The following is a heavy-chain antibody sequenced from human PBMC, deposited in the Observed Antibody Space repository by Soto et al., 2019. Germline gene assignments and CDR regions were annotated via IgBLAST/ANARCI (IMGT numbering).Heavy chain of an antibody. CDR2: IWYDGSNK. J-gene: IGHJ6*02. CDR1: GFTFSSYG. V-gene: IGHV3-33*01. D-gene: IGHD1-26*01. Sequence: QVQFVESGGGVVQPGRSLRLSCAASGFTFSSYGMHWVRQAPGKGPEWVAVIWYDGSNKDYADSVKGRFTISRDNPKNTVYLHMDSLRREDAAVDYCARVSGRYYGSGGYVGVDVWCQGTTVTVCS. CDR3: ARVSGRYYGSGGYVGVDV.